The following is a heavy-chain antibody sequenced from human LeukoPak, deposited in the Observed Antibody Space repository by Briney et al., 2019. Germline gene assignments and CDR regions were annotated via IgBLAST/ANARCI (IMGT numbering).Heavy chain of an antibody. CDR3: ARIPKDIVVVPAIYYMDV. J-gene: IGHJ6*03. CDR1: GGSISSGDYY. CDR2: IYYSGST. D-gene: IGHD2-2*01. Sequence: PSETLSLTCTVSGGSISSGDYYWSWIRQPPGKGLEWIGYIYYSGSTYYNPSLKSRVTISVDTSKNQFSLKLSSVTAADTAVYCCARIPKDIVVVPAIYYMDVWGKGTTVTVSS. V-gene: IGHV4-30-4*08.